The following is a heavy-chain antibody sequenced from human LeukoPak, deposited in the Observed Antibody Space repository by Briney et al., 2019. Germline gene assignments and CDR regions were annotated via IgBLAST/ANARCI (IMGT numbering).Heavy chain of an antibody. J-gene: IGHJ2*01. V-gene: IGHV3-48*03. CDR3: ARVTRYWYFDL. CDR2: IGSSGVSTI. Sequence: PGESLRLSCAASGFTFSSYEMTWVRQAPGKGLEWISYIGSSGVSTIYYADSVKGRFTISRDNAKNSLFLQMNSLRAEDTAVYYCARVTRYWYFDLWGRGTLVTVSS. CDR1: GFTFSSYE.